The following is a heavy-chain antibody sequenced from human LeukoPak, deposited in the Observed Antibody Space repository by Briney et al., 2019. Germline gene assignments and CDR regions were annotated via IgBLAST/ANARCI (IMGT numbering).Heavy chain of an antibody. CDR1: GGSFSGYY. J-gene: IGHJ4*02. CDR2: INHSGST. D-gene: IGHD3-10*01. Sequence: SETLSLTCAVYGGSFSGYYWSWIRQPPGKGLEWIGEINHSGSTNYNPSLKSRVTISVDTSKNQFSLKLSSVTAADTAVYYCARGRGGSGSYFRLNFDYWGQGTLVTVSS. V-gene: IGHV4-34*01. CDR3: ARGRGGSGSYFRLNFDY.